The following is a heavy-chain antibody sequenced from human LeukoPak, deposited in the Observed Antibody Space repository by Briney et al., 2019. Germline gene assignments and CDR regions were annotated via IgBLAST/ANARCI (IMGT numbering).Heavy chain of an antibody. CDR3: ARGGRYYGSGSYYNSDYFDY. CDR2: ISYDGSNK. CDR1: GFTFSSYA. Sequence: GGSLRLSCAASGFTFSSYALHWVRQAPGKGLEWVAVISYDGSNKYYVDSVKGRFTISRDNSKNTLYLQMNSLRSEDTAVYYCARGGRYYGSGSYYNSDYFDYWGQGTLVTVSS. D-gene: IGHD3-10*01. V-gene: IGHV3-30*04. J-gene: IGHJ4*02.